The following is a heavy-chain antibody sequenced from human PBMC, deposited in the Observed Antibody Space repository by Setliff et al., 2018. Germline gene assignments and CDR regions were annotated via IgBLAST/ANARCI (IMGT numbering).Heavy chain of an antibody. Sequence: SETLSLTCAVYGDSFSDYYWSWLRQPPGKGLEWFGEIDQSGSGDYNPSFKGRVTISVDTSKKQFSLTLRYVTAADTALYYCRQAVVGRDVFDIWGQGTVVTVSS. V-gene: IGHV4-34*01. J-gene: IGHJ3*02. CDR2: IDQSGSG. D-gene: IGHD1-1*01. CDR3: RQAVVGRDVFDI. CDR1: GDSFSDYY.